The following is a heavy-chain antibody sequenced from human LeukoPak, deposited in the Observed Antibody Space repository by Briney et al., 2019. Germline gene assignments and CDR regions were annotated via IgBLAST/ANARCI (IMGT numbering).Heavy chain of an antibody. J-gene: IGHJ6*03. CDR1: GFNFRNYA. Sequence: GGSLRLSCAASGFNFRNYAIHWVRQAPGKGPERVALISDDGSTTYFADCVTGRLTVSRDNSKRTVSLQMNRLRPEDTALYYCARDACSSANCLDYYQYYMDVWGTGTTVTVSS. D-gene: IGHD2-2*01. CDR3: ARDACSSANCLDYYQYYMDV. V-gene: IGHV3-30*01. CDR2: ISDDGSTT.